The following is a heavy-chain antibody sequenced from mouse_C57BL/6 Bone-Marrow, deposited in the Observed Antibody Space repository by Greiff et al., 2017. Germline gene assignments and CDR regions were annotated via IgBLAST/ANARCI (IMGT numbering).Heavy chain of an antibody. CDR2: ISNGGGST. Sequence: EVQGVESGGGLVQPGGSLTLSCAASGFTFSDYYMYWVRQTPEKRLEWVAYISNGGGSTYYPDTVKGRFTISRDNAKNTLYLQMSRLKSEDTAMYYCARPFAYWGQGTLVTVSA. CDR1: GFTFSDYY. J-gene: IGHJ3*01. V-gene: IGHV5-12*01. CDR3: ARPFAY.